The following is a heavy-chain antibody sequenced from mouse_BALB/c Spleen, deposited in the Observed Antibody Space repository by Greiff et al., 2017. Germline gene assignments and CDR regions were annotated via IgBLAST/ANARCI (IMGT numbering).Heavy chain of an antibody. Sequence: DVKLVESGGGLVKPGGSLKLSCAASGFTFSSYTMSWVRQTPEKRLEWVATISSGGSYTYYPDSVQGRFTISRDNAKNTLYLQMSSLKSEDTAMYYCTRAEGGSWFAYWGQGTLVTVAA. CDR1: GFTFSSYT. V-gene: IGHV5-6-4*01. CDR2: ISSGGSYT. J-gene: IGHJ3*01. D-gene: IGHD3-1*01. CDR3: TRAEGGSWFAY.